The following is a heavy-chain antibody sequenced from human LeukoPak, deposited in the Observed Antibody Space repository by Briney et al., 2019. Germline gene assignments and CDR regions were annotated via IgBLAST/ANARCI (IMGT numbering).Heavy chain of an antibody. J-gene: IGHJ4*02. CDR1: GYTFTSYG. CDR3: ASHPYYYGSGGGRFDY. CDR2: ISAYNGKT. D-gene: IGHD3-10*01. V-gene: IGHV1-18*04. Sequence: ASVKVSCKASGYTFTSYGISWVRQAPGQGLEWMGWISAYNGKTNYAQKLQGRVTMTTDTSTSTAYMELRSLRSDDTAVYSCASHPYYYGSGGGRFDYWGQGTLVTVSS.